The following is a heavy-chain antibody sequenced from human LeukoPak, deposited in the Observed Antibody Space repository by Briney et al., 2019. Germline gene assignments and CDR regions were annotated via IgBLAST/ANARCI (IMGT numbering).Heavy chain of an antibody. D-gene: IGHD6-6*01. J-gene: IGHJ4*02. CDR1: GFTFSSYS. V-gene: IGHV4-31*02. CDR3: ARDQSSSLFDY. Sequence: LRLSCAASGFTFSSYSMNWVRQHPGKGLEWIGYIYYSGSTYYNPSLKSRVTISVDTSKNQFSLKLSSVTAADTAVYYCARDQSSSLFDYWGQGTLVTVSS. CDR2: IYYSGST.